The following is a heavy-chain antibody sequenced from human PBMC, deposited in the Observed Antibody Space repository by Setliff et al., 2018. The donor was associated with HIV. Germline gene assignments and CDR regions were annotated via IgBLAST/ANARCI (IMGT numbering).Heavy chain of an antibody. J-gene: IGHJ5*01. CDR1: GFIFSNSI. CDR3: SRWPFDS. D-gene: IGHD2-15*01. CDR2: IALGSTTI. Sequence: GSLRLSCAGSGFIFSNSILTWVRQAPGKGLEWVSYIALGSTTIYYGDSVRGRFTISRDDARNMVFLQMNSLRAEDTAVYYCSRWPFDSWGQGTLVTVSS. V-gene: IGHV3-48*01.